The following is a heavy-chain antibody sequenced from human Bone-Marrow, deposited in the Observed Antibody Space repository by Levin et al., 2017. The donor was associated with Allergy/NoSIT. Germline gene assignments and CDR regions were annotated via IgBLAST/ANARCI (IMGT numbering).Heavy chain of an antibody. CDR1: GFTFSSYG. V-gene: IGHV3-30*18. D-gene: IGHD3-16*02. CDR3: AKDMFTFGGVIVPAGRLGY. CDR2: ISYDGSNK. Sequence: PGGSLRLSCAASGFTFSSYGMHWVRQAPGKGLEWVAVISYDGSNKYYADSVKGRFTISRDNSKNTLYLQMKSLRAEDTAVYYCAKDMFTFGGVIVPAGRLGYWGLGTLVTV. J-gene: IGHJ4*02.